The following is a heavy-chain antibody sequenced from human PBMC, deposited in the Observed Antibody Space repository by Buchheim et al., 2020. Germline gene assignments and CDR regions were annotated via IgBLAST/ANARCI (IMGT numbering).Heavy chain of an antibody. J-gene: IGHJ4*02. V-gene: IGHV3-7*01. Sequence: EVQLVESGGGLVQPGGSLRLSCAASGFTFSSYWMSWVRQAPGKGLEWVANIKQDGSEKCYVDSGKGRFTISRDNAKNLLYLQMNSLRAEDTAVYYCARGGPQLLWFRELWDYWGQGTL. CDR2: IKQDGSEK. CDR1: GFTFSSYW. CDR3: ARGGPQLLWFRELWDY. D-gene: IGHD3-10*01.